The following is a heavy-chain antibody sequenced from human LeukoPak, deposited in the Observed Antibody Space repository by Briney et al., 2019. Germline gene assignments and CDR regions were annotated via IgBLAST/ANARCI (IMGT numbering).Heavy chain of an antibody. CDR3: ASNYDYVWGSYRYPSDAFDI. D-gene: IGHD3-16*02. CDR2: IIPIFGTA. CDR1: GGTFSSYA. J-gene: IGHJ3*02. V-gene: IGHV1-69*05. Sequence: SVKVSCTASGGTFSSYAISWVRQAPGQGLEWMGGIIPIFGTANYAQKFQGRVTITTDESTSTAYMELSSLRSEDTAVYYCASNYDYVWGSYRYPSDAFDIWGQGTMVTVSS.